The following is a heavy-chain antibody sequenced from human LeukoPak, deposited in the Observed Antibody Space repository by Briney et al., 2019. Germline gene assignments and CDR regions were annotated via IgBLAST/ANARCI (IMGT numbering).Heavy chain of an antibody. CDR3: AKTRGYSYGTYFDY. J-gene: IGHJ4*02. Sequence: GGSLRLSCAASGFSFSTYWMSWVRQAPGKGLEWVANIKADGSEKYCVDSVEGRFTISRDNAKNSLYLQMNSLRAEDTAVYYCAKTRGYSYGTYFDYWGQGTLVTVSS. D-gene: IGHD5-18*01. V-gene: IGHV3-7*01. CDR1: GFSFSTYW. CDR2: IKADGSEK.